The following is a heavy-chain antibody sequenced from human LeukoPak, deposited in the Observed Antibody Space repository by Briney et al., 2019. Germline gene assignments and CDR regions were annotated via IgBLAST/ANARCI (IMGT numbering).Heavy chain of an antibody. J-gene: IGHJ4*02. CDR2: IIPILGIA. CDR3: AREGDSSGYPFDY. D-gene: IGHD3-22*01. CDR1: GGTFSSYA. V-gene: IGHV1-69*04. Sequence: GASVKVSCKASGGTFSSYAISWVRQAPGQGLEWMGRIIPILGIANYAQKFQGRVTITADKSTSTAYMELSSLGSEDTAVYYCAREGDSSGYPFDYWGQGTLVTVSS.